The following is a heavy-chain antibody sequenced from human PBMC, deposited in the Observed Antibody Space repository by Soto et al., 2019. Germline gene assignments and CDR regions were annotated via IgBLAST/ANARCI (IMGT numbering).Heavy chain of an antibody. CDR3: DKDGLYYHDTATPNIDT. J-gene: IGHJ4*02. D-gene: IGHD3-22*01. CDR1: GFTFSSYA. CDR2: ISGSGGST. Sequence: GGSLRLSCAASGFTFSSYAMSWVRQAPGKGLEWVSAISGSGGSTYYADSVKGRFTISRDNSKNTLYLQMNSLRAEDTAVYYCDKDGLYYHDTATPNIDTWGQEDLLTVSS. V-gene: IGHV3-23*01.